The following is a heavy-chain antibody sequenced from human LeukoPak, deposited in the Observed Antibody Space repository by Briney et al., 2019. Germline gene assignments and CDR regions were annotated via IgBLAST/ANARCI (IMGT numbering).Heavy chain of an antibody. CDR2: ISSSSSYI. CDR3: ARGTPIGCSGGSCYPNWFDP. V-gene: IGHV3-21*01. CDR1: GFTFSSYS. Sequence: GGSLRLSCAASGFTFSSYSMNWVRQAPGKGLEWVSSISSSSSYIYYADSVKGRFTISRDNAKNSLYLQMNSLGAEDTAVYYCARGTPIGCSGGSCYPNWFDPWGQGTLVTVSS. J-gene: IGHJ5*02. D-gene: IGHD2-15*01.